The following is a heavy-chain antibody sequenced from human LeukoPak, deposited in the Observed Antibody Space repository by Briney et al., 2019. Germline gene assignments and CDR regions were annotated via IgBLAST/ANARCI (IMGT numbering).Heavy chain of an antibody. Sequence: SETLSLTCSVSGGSISGYFWSWIRQPPRKGLEWIGNIHYSGSTTYDSSLKGRVTMSLDTSKNQFSLSLSSVTAADTAVYYCARHINKRFDYWGQGTLVTVSS. D-gene: IGHD1/OR15-1a*01. CDR2: IHYSGST. CDR1: GGSISGYF. CDR3: ARHINKRFDY. J-gene: IGHJ4*02. V-gene: IGHV4-59*08.